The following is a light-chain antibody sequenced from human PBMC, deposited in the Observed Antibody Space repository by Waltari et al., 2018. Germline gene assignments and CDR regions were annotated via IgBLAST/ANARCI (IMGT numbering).Light chain of an antibody. CDR3: QQSYSTPFT. CDR1: QSISSY. CDR2: AAS. V-gene: IGKV1-39*01. J-gene: IGKJ3*01. Sequence: IQMTQSPSSLSASVGDRVTITCRASQSISSYLNWYQQKPGKAPQLLIYAASSLQSGVPSRFSGSGSGTDFTLTISSLQPEDFATYYCQQSYSTPFTFGPGTKVDIK.